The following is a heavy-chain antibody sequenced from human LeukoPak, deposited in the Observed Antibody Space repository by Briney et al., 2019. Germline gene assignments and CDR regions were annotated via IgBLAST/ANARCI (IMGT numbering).Heavy chain of an antibody. CDR2: ISGSGGST. CDR1: GFTFSSYA. CDR3: AKGQWLDYYFDY. D-gene: IGHD5-12*01. Sequence: PGGSLRLSCAASGFTFSSYAMSWVRQAPGKGLEWVSTISGSGGSTYYADSVKGRFTISRDNSKNTLYLQMNSLRAEDTAVYYCAKGQWLDYYFDYWGQGTLVTVSS. V-gene: IGHV3-23*01. J-gene: IGHJ4*02.